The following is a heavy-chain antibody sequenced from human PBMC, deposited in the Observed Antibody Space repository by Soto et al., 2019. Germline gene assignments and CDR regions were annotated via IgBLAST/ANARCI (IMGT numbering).Heavy chain of an antibody. V-gene: IGHV1-8*01. Sequence: ASVKVSCKASGYTLTSYDINWVRQATGQGLEWMGWMNPNSGNTGYAQKFQGRVTMTRNTSISTAYMELSSLRSEDAAVYYCARQSAINSGWYPWGQGTLVTVSS. CDR1: GYTLTSYD. J-gene: IGHJ5*02. CDR3: ARQSAINSGWYP. CDR2: MNPNSGNT. D-gene: IGHD6-19*01.